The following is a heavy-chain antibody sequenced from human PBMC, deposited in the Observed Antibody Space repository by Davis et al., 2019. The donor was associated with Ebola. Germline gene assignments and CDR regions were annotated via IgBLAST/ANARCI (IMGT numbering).Heavy chain of an antibody. Sequence: ASVKVSCKASGYTFTSYGISWVRQAPGQGLEWMGWISAYDGETNYAQKVQGRVIMTTDTSTTTAYMELRSLRSDDTAMYYCARDAGFYGMDVWGRGTTVTVSS. CDR2: ISAYDGET. CDR1: GYTFTSYG. CDR3: ARDAGFYGMDV. V-gene: IGHV1-18*04. J-gene: IGHJ6*02.